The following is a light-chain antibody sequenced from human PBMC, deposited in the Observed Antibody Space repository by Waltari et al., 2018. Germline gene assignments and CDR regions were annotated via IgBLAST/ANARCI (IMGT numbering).Light chain of an antibody. J-gene: IGKJ3*01. Sequence: DIVLTQSPATLSLSPGERATLPCRASQSGTSYSAWYQQKPGQAPRLLIFDASKRATGIPARFSGSGSGTDFTLTISSLEPEDFAGYYCQQRSNWPPIFTFGPGTKVDIK. CDR2: DAS. CDR1: QSGTSY. CDR3: QQRSNWPPIFT. V-gene: IGKV3-11*01.